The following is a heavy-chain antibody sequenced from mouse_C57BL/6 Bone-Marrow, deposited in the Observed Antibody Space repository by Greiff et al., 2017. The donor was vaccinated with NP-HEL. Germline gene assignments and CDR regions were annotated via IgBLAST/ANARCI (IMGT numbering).Heavy chain of an antibody. Sequence: VHVKQSGAELVRPGASVKLSCTASGFNFTDDYMHWVKQRPDQGLEWIGWIDPANGDTEYASKFQGKATITADTSSNTAYLQLSSLTSEDTAVYYCTTGDTTSNYWGQGTPLTVSS. CDR2: IDPANGDT. J-gene: IGHJ2*01. D-gene: IGHD5-5*01. CDR1: GFNFTDDY. V-gene: IGHV14-4*01. CDR3: TTGDTTSNY.